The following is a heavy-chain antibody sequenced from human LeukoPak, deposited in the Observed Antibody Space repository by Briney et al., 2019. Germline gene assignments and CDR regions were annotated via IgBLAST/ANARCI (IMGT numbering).Heavy chain of an antibody. CDR1: GDSISSGGYY. CDR3: ARAGTTVTTGFYYGMDV. Sequence: PSQTLSLTCTVSGDSISSGGYYWSWIRQHPGKGLEWIVCIYYTGTTYYNTSLQSRVTISVDTSKNQFSLKLSSVTAADTAVYYCARAGTTVTTGFYYGMDVWGQGTTVTVSS. J-gene: IGHJ6*02. V-gene: IGHV4-31*03. D-gene: IGHD4-17*01. CDR2: IYYTGTT.